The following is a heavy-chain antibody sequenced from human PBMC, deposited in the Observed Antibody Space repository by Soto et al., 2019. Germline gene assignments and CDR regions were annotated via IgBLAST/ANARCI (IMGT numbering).Heavy chain of an antibody. CDR3: AGDRSYNYGYWWFDP. V-gene: IGHV4-59*01. Sequence: QVQLQESGPGLVKPSETLSLTCTVSGGSISTYYWTWIRQPPGKGLEWIGYIHYSGSTNYNPSLKGRVTILVDMSKNQFPLKLRSVTAADTAVYYCAGDRSYNYGYWWFDPWGQGTRVTVSS. D-gene: IGHD5-18*01. CDR2: IHYSGST. J-gene: IGHJ5*02. CDR1: GGSISTYY.